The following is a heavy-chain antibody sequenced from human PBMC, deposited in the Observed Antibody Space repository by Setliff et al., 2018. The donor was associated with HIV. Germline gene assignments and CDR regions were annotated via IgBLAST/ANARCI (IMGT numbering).Heavy chain of an antibody. V-gene: IGHV4-59*12. CDR3: ARGHCSGTNCYGVDYYGMDV. D-gene: IGHD2-2*01. CDR1: GGSINSYY. Sequence: SETLSLTCAVSGGSINSYYWSWIRQPPGKGLEWIGYIYYIGNTNYNPSLKSRVTISVDTSKNQFSLKLTSVTAADTAVYYCARGHCSGTNCYGVDYYGMDVWGQGTTVTVSS. CDR2: IYYIGNT. J-gene: IGHJ6*02.